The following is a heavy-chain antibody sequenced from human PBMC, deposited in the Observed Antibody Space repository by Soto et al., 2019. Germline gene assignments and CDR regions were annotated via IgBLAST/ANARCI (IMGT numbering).Heavy chain of an antibody. V-gene: IGHV4-30-4*01. CDR2: IYYSGSS. CDR3: ARDRAIFGVVSMGGWFDP. D-gene: IGHD3-3*01. J-gene: IGHJ5*02. Sequence: QVQLQESGPGLVKPSQTLSLTCTVSGGSISSGDYYWSWIRQPPGMGLEWIGYIYYSGSSYYNPSLKSRVTISVDTSKNQFSLKLSPVSAADTAVYYCARDRAIFGVVSMGGWFDPWGQGTLVTFSS. CDR1: GGSISSGDYY.